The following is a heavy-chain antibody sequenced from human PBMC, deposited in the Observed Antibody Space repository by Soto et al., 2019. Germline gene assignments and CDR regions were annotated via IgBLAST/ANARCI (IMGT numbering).Heavy chain of an antibody. CDR2: IYYSGST. J-gene: IGHJ4*02. CDR3: ARERGTVGDFDY. V-gene: IGHV4-59*01. CDR1: GGSISSYY. Sequence: QVQLQESGPGLVKPSETLSLTCTVSGGSISSYYWSWIRQPPGKGLEWIGYIYYSGSTNYNPSLKSRVTISVDTSKNLFSLKLSSVTAADTAVYYCARERGTVGDFDYWGQGTLVTVSS. D-gene: IGHD3-16*01.